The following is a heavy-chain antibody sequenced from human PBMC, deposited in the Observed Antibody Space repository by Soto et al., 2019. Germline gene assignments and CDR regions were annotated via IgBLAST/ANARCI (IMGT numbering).Heavy chain of an antibody. CDR1: GDSIRPYY. J-gene: IGHJ5*02. CDR3: ARVDQYAIRCNWFDP. CDR2: INHSGST. Sequence: PSETLSLTCTVSGDSIRPYYWSWIRQPPGKGLEWIGEINHSGSTNYNPSLKSRVTISVDTSKNQFSLKLSSVTAADTAVYYCARVDQYAIRCNWFDPWGQGTLVTVSS. D-gene: IGHD2-8*01. V-gene: IGHV4-34*01.